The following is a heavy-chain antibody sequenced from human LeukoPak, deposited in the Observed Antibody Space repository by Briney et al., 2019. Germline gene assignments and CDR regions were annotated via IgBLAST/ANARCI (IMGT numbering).Heavy chain of an antibody. CDR1: GYSISSGYY. D-gene: IGHD1-26*01. J-gene: IGHJ4*02. CDR2: IYHSGST. CDR3: ASGGGSYPFDY. V-gene: IGHV4-38-2*02. Sequence: PSETLSLTCTVSGYSISSGYYWGWIRQPPGKGLEWIGSIYHSGSTYYNPSLKSRVTISVDTSKNQFSLKLSSVTAADTAVYYCASGGGSYPFDYWGQGTLVTVSS.